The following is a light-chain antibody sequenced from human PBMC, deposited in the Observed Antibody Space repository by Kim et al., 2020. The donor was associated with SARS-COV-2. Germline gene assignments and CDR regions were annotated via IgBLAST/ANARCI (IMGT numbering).Light chain of an antibody. CDR1: KSGDCTY. V-gene: IGKV3-20*01. CDR3: QHYGESLWT. J-gene: IGKJ1*01. Sequence: SPGERATLSCRASKSGDCTYLAWYQQKPGQPPRLLIYGASTRATDIPDRFSGSGSGTDFSLTISRLEPEDFVVYYCQHYGESLWTFGQGTKVDIK. CDR2: GAS.